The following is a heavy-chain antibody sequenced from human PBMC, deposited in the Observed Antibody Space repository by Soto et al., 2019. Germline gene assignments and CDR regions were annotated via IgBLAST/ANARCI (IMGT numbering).Heavy chain of an antibody. J-gene: IGHJ4*02. CDR2: ISGGGDTT. Sequence: EVQLLESGGGLVQPGGSLRLSCAASGFTFNNYAMTWVRQAPVKGLEWVSAISGGGDTTSYADSVKGRFTVSRDGSKNTLHRQMSSLRAEDTALYYCAKGRGGSGSLTPRVDFWGQGTLVTVYS. CDR1: GFTFNNYA. D-gene: IGHD3-10*01. V-gene: IGHV3-23*01. CDR3: AKGRGGSGSLTPRVDF.